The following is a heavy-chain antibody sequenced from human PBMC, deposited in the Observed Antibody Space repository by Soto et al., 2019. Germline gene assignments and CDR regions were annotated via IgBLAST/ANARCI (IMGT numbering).Heavy chain of an antibody. Sequence: QVQLQESGPGLVKPSQTLSLTCTVSGDFISSGGYYWSWIRQLPGKGLEWIGYIYSSGTTYYNPFLKSRINISVDTSKNQFSLNLSSVTAADMAVYYCARTDSSGYYFVYWGQGTLVTVFS. CDR1: GDFISSGGYY. CDR2: IYSSGTT. J-gene: IGHJ4*02. CDR3: ARTDSSGYYFVY. V-gene: IGHV4-31*03. D-gene: IGHD3-22*01.